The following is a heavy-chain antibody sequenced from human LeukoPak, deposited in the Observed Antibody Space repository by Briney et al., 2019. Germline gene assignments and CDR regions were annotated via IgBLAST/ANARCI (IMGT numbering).Heavy chain of an antibody. CDR1: GYSISSGYF. CDR2: IYHCGNT. V-gene: IGHV4-38-2*02. CDR3: ALSYYDSSTYSFDN. J-gene: IGHJ4*02. D-gene: IGHD3-22*01. Sequence: SETLSLTCTVSGYSISSGYFWGWIRQPPGKGLEWIGSIYHCGNTYYNPSLKSRVTISLDTSENQFSLKLSSLTAADTAMYYCALSYYDSSTYSFDNWGQGTLVTVSS.